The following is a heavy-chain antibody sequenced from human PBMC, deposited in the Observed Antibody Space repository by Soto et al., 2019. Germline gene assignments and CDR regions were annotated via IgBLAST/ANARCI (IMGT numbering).Heavy chain of an antibody. D-gene: IGHD2-15*01. V-gene: IGHV4-39*01. J-gene: IGHJ6*03. CDR3: ASLVCSGGSCYSPYYYYMDV. CDR1: GGSISSSSYY. Sequence: QLQLQESGPGLVKPSETLSLTCTVSGGSISSSSYYWGWIRQPPGKGLEWIGSIYYSGSTYYNPSLKSRVTISVDTSKIQFSLKLSSVTAADTAVYYCASLVCSGGSCYSPYYYYMDVWGKGTTVTVSS. CDR2: IYYSGST.